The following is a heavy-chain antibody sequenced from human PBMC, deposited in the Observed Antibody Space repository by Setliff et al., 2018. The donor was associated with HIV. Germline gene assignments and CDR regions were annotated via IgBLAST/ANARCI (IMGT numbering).Heavy chain of an antibody. J-gene: IGHJ4*02. CDR3: ARQHQMVLGY. CDR2: INAGNGNT. CDR1: GGNFGNSA. D-gene: IGHD2-8*01. Sequence: ASVKVSCKASGGNFGNSAIGWVRQAPGQGLEWVGGINAGNGNTKYSQKFQGRVTITRDTSASTAYMELSSLRSEDTAVYYCARQHQMVLGYWGQGTLVTVSS. V-gene: IGHV1-3*01.